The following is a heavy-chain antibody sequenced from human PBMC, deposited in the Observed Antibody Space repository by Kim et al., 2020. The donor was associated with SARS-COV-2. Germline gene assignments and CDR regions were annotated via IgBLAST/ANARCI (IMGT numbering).Heavy chain of an antibody. J-gene: IGHJ6*02. V-gene: IGHV4-59*08. Sequence: NPSLRSRVTISVNPSKNQFTLNMSSVTAADTAVYYCARRASRGGAYGMDVWGQGTTVTVSS. D-gene: IGHD3-10*01. CDR3: ARRASRGGAYGMDV.